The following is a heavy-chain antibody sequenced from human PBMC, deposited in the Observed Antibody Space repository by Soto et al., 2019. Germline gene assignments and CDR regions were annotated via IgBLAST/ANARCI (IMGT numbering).Heavy chain of an antibody. CDR3: AKDFPYGDYAEGLFDY. V-gene: IGHV3-30*18. CDR1: GFTFSSYG. J-gene: IGHJ4*02. Sequence: HPGGSLRLSCAASGFTFSSYGMHWVRQAPGKGLEWVAVISYDGSNKYYADSVKGRFTISRDNSKNTLYLQMNSLRAEDTAVYYCAKDFPYGDYAEGLFDYWGQGTLVTVSS. CDR2: ISYDGSNK. D-gene: IGHD4-17*01.